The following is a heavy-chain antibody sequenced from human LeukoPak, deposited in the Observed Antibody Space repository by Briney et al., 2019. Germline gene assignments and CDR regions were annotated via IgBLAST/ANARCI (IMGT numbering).Heavy chain of an antibody. CDR2: IYHSGST. J-gene: IGHJ6*03. V-gene: IGHV4-38-2*02. D-gene: IGHD5-18*01. CDR3: AKASRFGYSYGPREYFYYMDV. Sequence: SETLSLTCTVSGYSISSGYYWGWIRQPPGKGLEWIGSIYHSGSTYYNPSLKSRVTISVDTSKNQFSLKLSSVTAADTAVYYCAKASRFGYSYGPREYFYYMDVWGKGTTVTISS. CDR1: GYSISSGYY.